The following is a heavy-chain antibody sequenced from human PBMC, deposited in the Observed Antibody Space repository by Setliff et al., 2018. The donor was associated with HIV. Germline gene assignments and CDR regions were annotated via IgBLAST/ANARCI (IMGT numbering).Heavy chain of an antibody. D-gene: IGHD1-26*01. J-gene: IGHJ4*02. V-gene: IGHV4-34*01. Sequence: PSETLSLTCAVYGGSFSGYYWSWIRQPPGKGLEWIGEINHSGSTNYKPSLKSRVTISVDMSKNQVSRKVSSVTAADTAVYYCARGHGVYSGSYLAVYFDYWGQGTLVTVSS. CDR1: GGSFSGYY. CDR3: ARGHGVYSGSYLAVYFDY. CDR2: INHSGST.